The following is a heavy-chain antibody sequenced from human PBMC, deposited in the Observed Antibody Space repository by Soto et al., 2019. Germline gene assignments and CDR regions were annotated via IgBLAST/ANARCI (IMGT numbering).Heavy chain of an antibody. CDR2: IYYSGST. CDR3: ARDGAARRDDAFDI. D-gene: IGHD6-6*01. V-gene: IGHV4-31*03. Sequence: SETLSLTCTVSGGSISSGGYYWSWIRQHPGKGLEWIGYIYYSGSTYYNPSLKSRVTISVDTSKNQFSLKLSSATAADTAVYYCARDGAARRDDAFDIWGQGTMVTVSS. J-gene: IGHJ3*02. CDR1: GGSISSGGYY.